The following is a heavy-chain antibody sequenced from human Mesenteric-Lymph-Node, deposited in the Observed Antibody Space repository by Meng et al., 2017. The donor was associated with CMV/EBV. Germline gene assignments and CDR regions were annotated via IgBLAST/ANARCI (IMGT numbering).Heavy chain of an antibody. Sequence: SCKTSGYPFTSYDIIWVRQATGQGLEWMGWMNPNIGNTGYAQKFQGRVTMTRNTSISTAYMELSSLTSEDTAVYYCASDRGSGSYYPWGQGTLVTVSS. CDR3: ASDRGSGSYYP. D-gene: IGHD3-10*01. CDR2: MNPNIGNT. CDR1: GYPFTSYD. J-gene: IGHJ5*02. V-gene: IGHV1-8*01.